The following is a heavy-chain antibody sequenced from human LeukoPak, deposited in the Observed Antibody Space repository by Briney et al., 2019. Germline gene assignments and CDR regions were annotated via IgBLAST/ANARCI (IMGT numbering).Heavy chain of an antibody. J-gene: IGHJ4*02. Sequence: ASVKVSCKASGYTFTSYGISWVRQAPGQGLEWMGWISAYNGNTNYAQKLQGRVTMTTDTSTSTAYMELRSLRSDDTAVYYCARRLGYCRSTSCPFDYWGQGTLVTVSS. CDR3: ARRLGYCRSTSCPFDY. D-gene: IGHD2-2*01. CDR2: ISAYNGNT. V-gene: IGHV1-18*01. CDR1: GYTFTSYG.